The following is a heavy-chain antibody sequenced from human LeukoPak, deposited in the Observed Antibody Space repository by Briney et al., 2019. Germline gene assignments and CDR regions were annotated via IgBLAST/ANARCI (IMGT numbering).Heavy chain of an antibody. V-gene: IGHV4-59*01. CDR3: AGGVGATRGLYDY. Sequence: PSETLSLTCTVSGASISSYYWTWVRQPPGKGLEWIGYIYHSGSTNYNPSLKSRATISVDTSKNQFSLKLSSVTAADTAVYYCAGGVGATRGLYDYWGQGTLVTVSS. CDR2: IYHSGST. J-gene: IGHJ4*02. D-gene: IGHD1-26*01. CDR1: GASISSYY.